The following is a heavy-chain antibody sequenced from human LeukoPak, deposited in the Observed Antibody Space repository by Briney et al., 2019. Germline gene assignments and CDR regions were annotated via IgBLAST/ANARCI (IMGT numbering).Heavy chain of an antibody. CDR2: IYTSGST. V-gene: IGHV4-4*07. Sequence: NPSETLSLTCTVSGGSISSYYWSWIRQPAGKGLEWIGRIYTSGSTNYNPSLKSRVTMSVDTSKNQFSLKLSSVTAADTAVYYCARDCSSTSCPGLGPWGQGTLVTVPS. D-gene: IGHD2-2*01. CDR1: GGSISSYY. CDR3: ARDCSSTSCPGLGP. J-gene: IGHJ5*02.